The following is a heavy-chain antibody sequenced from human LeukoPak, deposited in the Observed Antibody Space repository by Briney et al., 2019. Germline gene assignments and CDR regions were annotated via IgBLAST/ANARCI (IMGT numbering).Heavy chain of an antibody. CDR2: ISYDGSNK. CDR3: ARGKDGDYLDY. V-gene: IGHV3-30-3*01. J-gene: IGHJ4*02. CDR1: GFTFTNYP. Sequence: GGSLRLSCTASGFTFTNYPMYWVRQAPVKGLEWVAVISYDGSNKYYAESVKGRFTISRDNSKNTLYLQMNSLRADDTAVYYCARGKDGDYLDYWGQGTMVTVSS. D-gene: IGHD4-17*01.